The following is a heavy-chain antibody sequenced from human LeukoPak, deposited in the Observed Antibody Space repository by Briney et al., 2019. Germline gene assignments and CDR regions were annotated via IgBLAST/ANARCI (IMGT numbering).Heavy chain of an antibody. CDR2: INHSGST. V-gene: IGHV4-34*01. J-gene: IGHJ5*02. CDR1: GGSFSGYY. CDR3: ARGANRVLSLYDFWSGYYPGRWFDP. D-gene: IGHD3-3*01. Sequence: SETLSLTCAVYGGSFSGYYWSWIRPPPGKGLEWIGEINHSGSTNYNPSLKSRVTISVDTFKNQFSLKLSSVTAADTAVYYCARGANRVLSLYDFWSGYYPGRWFDPWGQGTLVTVSS.